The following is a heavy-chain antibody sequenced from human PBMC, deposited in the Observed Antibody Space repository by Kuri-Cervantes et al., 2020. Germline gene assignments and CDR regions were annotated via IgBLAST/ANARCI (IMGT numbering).Heavy chain of an antibody. CDR1: GFTFSSYG. V-gene: IGHV3-30*02. D-gene: IGHD3-22*01. CDR2: IRYDGSIK. CDR3: AKEVITSH. Sequence: GESLKISCAASGFTFSSYGMHWVRQAPGKGLEWVAFIRYDGSIKKYPDSAKGRFTVSRDNSKNTMYLQMDSLRLEDTAIYYCAKEVITSHWGQGTLVTVSS. J-gene: IGHJ4*02.